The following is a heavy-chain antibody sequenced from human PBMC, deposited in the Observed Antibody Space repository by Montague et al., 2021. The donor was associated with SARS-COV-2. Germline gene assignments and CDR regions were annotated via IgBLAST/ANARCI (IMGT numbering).Heavy chain of an antibody. CDR2: IYYSGST. CDR3: ARFPTSYYYDSKAAPATPDAFDI. V-gene: IGHV4-39*01. D-gene: IGHD3-22*01. Sequence: SETLSLTSTVSGGSISSSSYYWGWIRQPPGKGLEWIGSIYYSGSTYYNPSLKSRVTISVDTSKNQFSLKLSSVTAADTAVYYCARFPTSYYYDSKAAPATPDAFDIWGQGTMVTVSS. CDR1: GGSISSSSYY. J-gene: IGHJ3*02.